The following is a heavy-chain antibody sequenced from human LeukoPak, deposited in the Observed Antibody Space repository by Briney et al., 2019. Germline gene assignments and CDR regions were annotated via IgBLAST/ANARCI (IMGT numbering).Heavy chain of an antibody. CDR2: ISADGGSA. J-gene: IGHJ4*02. CDR1: GLNFGESA. V-gene: IGHV3-43*02. Sequence: GGSLRLSCVASGLNFGESAMHWVRQAPGKGLEWVSLISADGGSAFSADSVKGRFSISRDNSKNSLYLQMDSLRSEDTAMYYCARESGKFDYWGQGTLVVVSS. CDR3: ARESGKFDY.